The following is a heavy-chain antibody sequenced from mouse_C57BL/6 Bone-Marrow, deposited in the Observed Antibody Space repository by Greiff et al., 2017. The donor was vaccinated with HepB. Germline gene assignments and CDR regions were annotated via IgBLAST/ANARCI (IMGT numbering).Heavy chain of an antibody. Sequence: EVQRVESGAELVKPGASVKLSCTASGFNIKDYYMHWVKQRTEQGLEWIGRIDPEDGETKYAPKFQGKATITADTSSNTADLQLSSLTSEDTAVYYCAISFITTRGPFAYWGQGTLVTVSA. V-gene: IGHV14-2*01. CDR2: IDPEDGET. CDR1: GFNIKDYY. D-gene: IGHD1-1*01. CDR3: AISFITTRGPFAY. J-gene: IGHJ3*01.